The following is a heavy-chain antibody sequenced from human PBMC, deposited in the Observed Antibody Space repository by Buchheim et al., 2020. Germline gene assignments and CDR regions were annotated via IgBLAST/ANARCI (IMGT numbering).Heavy chain of an antibody. D-gene: IGHD3-10*02. V-gene: IGHV4-38-2*02. Sequence: QVQLQESGPGLVKPSETLSLTCTVSGYSISSGYYWGWIRQPPGKGLEWIGSIYHSGSTYYNPSLKSRVPISDDTSQNQFSLKLSAVTAADTAVYYCARGHLFGPNKYFDYWGQGTL. CDR1: GYSISSGYY. J-gene: IGHJ4*02. CDR3: ARGHLFGPNKYFDY. CDR2: IYHSGST.